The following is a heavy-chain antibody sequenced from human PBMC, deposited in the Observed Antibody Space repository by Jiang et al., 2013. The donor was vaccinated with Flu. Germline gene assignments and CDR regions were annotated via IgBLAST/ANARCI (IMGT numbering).Heavy chain of an antibody. V-gene: IGHV1-46*01. CDR2: INPSSDST. J-gene: IGHJ4*02. CDR3: ASKGSGSWDY. Sequence: INPSSDSTIYAQKFQGRVTMTRDTSTNTVYTVYMEVSNLRSEDTAVYYCASKGSGSWDYWGQGTLVTVSS. D-gene: IGHD3-10*01.